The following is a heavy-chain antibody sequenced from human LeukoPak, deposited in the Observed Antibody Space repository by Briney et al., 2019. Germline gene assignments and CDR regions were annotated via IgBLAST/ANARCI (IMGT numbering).Heavy chain of an antibody. CDR3: AKARGYSYGWYFDY. CDR2: ISGSGGST. D-gene: IGHD5-18*01. Sequence: GGSLRLSCAASGFTFSSYAMSWVRQAPGKGLEWVSAISGSGGSTYYADSVKGRFTISRGNAKNSLYLQMNSLRAEDTALYYCAKARGYSYGWYFDYWGQGTLVTVSS. J-gene: IGHJ4*02. V-gene: IGHV3-23*01. CDR1: GFTFSSYA.